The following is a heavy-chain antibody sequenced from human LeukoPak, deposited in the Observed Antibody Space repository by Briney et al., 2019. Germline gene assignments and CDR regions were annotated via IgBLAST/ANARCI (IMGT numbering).Heavy chain of an antibody. CDR1: GGTFSSYA. J-gene: IGHJ6*03. CDR3: AREGAGGYCSGGSCYLGHYYMDV. CDR2: IIPIFGTA. V-gene: IGHV1-69*05. D-gene: IGHD2-15*01. Sequence: ASVKVSCKASGGTFSSYAISWVRQAPGQGLEWMGGIIPIFGTANYAQKFQGRVTITTDESTSTAYMELSSLRSEDTAVYYCAREGAGGYCSGGSCYLGHYYMDVWGKGTTVTVSS.